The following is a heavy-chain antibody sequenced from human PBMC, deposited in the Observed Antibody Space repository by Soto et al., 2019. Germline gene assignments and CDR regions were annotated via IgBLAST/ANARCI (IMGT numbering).Heavy chain of an antibody. V-gene: IGHV3-30-3*01. Sequence: QVLLVESGGGVVQPGGSLRLSCAASEFTFNTYPMHWVRQAPGKGLEWVAVISHDEGTKYYGDSMKGRFTISRDNSKNTLYLQMNSLRGDDTAVYYCARGASDFWGAYPEIHFFDSWGQGTLVTVSS. J-gene: IGHJ4*02. CDR1: EFTFNTYP. CDR2: ISHDEGTK. CDR3: ARGASDFWGAYPEIHFFDS. D-gene: IGHD3-3*01.